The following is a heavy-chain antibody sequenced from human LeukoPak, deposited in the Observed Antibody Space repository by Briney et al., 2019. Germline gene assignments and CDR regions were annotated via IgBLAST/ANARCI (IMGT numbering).Heavy chain of an antibody. V-gene: IGHV4-34*01. CDR3: TRSPPPGATAYGVVDL. J-gene: IGHJ4*02. D-gene: IGHD3-16*01. CDR2: INHSGST. CDR1: GGSFSGSY. Sequence: SETLSLTCAVYGGSFSGSYWSWTRQPPGKGLEWIGEINHSGSTNYNPSLKSRVTISIDTSKNQFSLKLRSVTAADTAVYYCTRSPPPGATAYGVVDLWGQGTLVTVSS.